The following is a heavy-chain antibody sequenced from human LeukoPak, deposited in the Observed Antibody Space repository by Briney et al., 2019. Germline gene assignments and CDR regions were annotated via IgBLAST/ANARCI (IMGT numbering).Heavy chain of an antibody. CDR3: AKMSPYCSGGSCYLYYYYYYMDV. CDR2: VSGSGGST. CDR1: GFTFSSYA. J-gene: IGHJ6*03. D-gene: IGHD2-15*01. Sequence: GGSLRLSCAASGFTFSSYAMSWVRQAPGKGLEWVSAVSGSGGSTYYADSVKGRFTISRDNSKNTLYLQMNSLRAEDTAVYYCAKMSPYCSGGSCYLYYYYYYMDVWGKGTTVTVSS. V-gene: IGHV3-23*01.